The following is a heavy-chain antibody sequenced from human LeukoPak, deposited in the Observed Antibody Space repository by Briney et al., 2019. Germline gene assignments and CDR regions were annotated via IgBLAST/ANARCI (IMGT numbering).Heavy chain of an antibody. J-gene: IGHJ4*02. V-gene: IGHV4-30-2*01. D-gene: IGHD2-15*01. CDR2: IYHSGST. Sequence: SETLSLTCAVSGGSISSGGYSWSWIRQPPGKGLEWIGYIYHSGSTYYNPSLKSRVTISVDRSKNQFSLKLSSVTAADTAVYYCARPYCSGGSCYYSNWGQGTLVTVSS. CDR1: GGSISSGGYS. CDR3: ARPYCSGGSCYYSN.